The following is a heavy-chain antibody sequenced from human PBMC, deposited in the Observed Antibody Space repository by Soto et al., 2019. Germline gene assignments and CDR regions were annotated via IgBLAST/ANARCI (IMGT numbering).Heavy chain of an antibody. CDR3: AYYPGGYYYGLNV. J-gene: IGHJ6*02. CDR1: GYTFTRYD. Sequence: ASVKVSCKASGYTFTRYDINWVRQATGQGLEWMGWMNPNSGNTGYAQKFQGRVTMTRDTFIDTAYMELSSLRSEDTAAYYCAYYPGGYYYGLNVWGQGTTVTVSS. V-gene: IGHV1-8*01. CDR2: MNPNSGNT. D-gene: IGHD3-3*01.